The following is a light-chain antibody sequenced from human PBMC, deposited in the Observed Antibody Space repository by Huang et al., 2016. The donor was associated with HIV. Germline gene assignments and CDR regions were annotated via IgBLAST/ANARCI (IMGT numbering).Light chain of an antibody. CDR3: QQRNNWPPWT. J-gene: IGKJ1*01. V-gene: IGKV3-11*01. Sequence: EIVLTQSPATLSLSPGEGATLSCRASQSIGSYLAWDQQRPGQAPRLLIYEASVRATGIPARFSGRGFGTDFTLTISSLEPEDFAVYYCQQRNNWPPWTFGQGTKVELK. CDR2: EAS. CDR1: QSIGSY.